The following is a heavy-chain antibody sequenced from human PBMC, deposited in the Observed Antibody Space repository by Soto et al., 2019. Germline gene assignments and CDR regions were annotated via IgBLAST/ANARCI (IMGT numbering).Heavy chain of an antibody. CDR2: IYHSGST. Sequence: SETLSLTCTVSGDSISSGYYYWSWIRQPPGQGLEWMGYIYHSGSTYYNPSLKSRVTISVDRSKNQFSLKLSSVTAADTAVYYCATAGGLGAVAADYWGQGTLVTVSS. V-gene: IGHV4-30-2*01. CDR1: GDSISSGYYY. CDR3: ATAGGLGAVAADY. J-gene: IGHJ4*02. D-gene: IGHD6-19*01.